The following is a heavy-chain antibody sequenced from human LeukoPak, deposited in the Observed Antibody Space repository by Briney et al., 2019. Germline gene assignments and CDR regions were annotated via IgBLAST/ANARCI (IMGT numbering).Heavy chain of an antibody. V-gene: IGHV3-73*01. D-gene: IGHD2-15*01. J-gene: IGHJ5*02. CDR1: GFTFSGSA. Sequence: GGSLRLSCAASGFTFSGSAMHWVRQASGKGLEWVGRIRSKANSYATAYAASVKGRVTISRDDSKNTAYLQMNSLKTEDTAVYYCTRHEVADNWFDPWGQGTLVTVSS. CDR3: TRHEVADNWFDP. CDR2: IRSKANSYAT.